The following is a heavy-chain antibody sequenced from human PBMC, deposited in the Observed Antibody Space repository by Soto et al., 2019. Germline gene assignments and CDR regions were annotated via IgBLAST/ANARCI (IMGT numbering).Heavy chain of an antibody. CDR2: IYTSGST. Sequence: SETLSLTCSVSGTSVSNHYWSWIRQPAGKGLEHIGRIYTSGSTSYNPSLKSRVTMSMDTSQTQIYLNLTSVTAADTAVYYCARGGIQLSYAFDYWGQGIQVTVSS. CDR3: ARGGIQLSYAFDY. CDR1: GTSVSNHY. D-gene: IGHD5-18*01. J-gene: IGHJ4*02. V-gene: IGHV4-4*07.